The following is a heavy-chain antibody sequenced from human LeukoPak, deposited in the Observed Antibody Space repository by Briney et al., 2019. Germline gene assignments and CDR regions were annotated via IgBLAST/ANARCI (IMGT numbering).Heavy chain of an antibody. V-gene: IGHV4-59*01. CDR2: IYYSGST. CDR1: GGSISSYY. J-gene: IGHJ4*02. CDR3: ARRYSSTSSSFDY. D-gene: IGHD2-2*01. Sequence: SETLSLTCTVSGGSISSYYWSWIRQPPGKGLEWIGYIYYSGSTNYNPSLKSRVTISVDTSKNQSSLKLSSVTAADTAVYYCARRYSSTSSSFDYWGQGTLVTASS.